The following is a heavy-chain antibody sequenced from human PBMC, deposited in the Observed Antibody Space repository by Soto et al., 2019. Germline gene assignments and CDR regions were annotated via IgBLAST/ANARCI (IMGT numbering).Heavy chain of an antibody. J-gene: IGHJ4*02. Sequence: QVQLVESGGGVVQPGRSLRLSCAASGFTFSNYAMNWVRQAPGEGLEWVARISYDGSNKYYADSVKGRFTISRDSSKNTLYLQMNSLRAADTAVYYCGRCTSTSCHLGSDYWGQGTLVTVSS. V-gene: IGHV3-30-3*01. CDR2: ISYDGSNK. D-gene: IGHD2-2*01. CDR3: GRCTSTSCHLGSDY. CDR1: GFTFSNYA.